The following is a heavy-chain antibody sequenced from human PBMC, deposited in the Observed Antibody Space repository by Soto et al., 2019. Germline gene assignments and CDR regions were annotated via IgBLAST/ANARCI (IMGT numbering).Heavy chain of an antibody. CDR1: GGSFSGYY. V-gene: IGHV4-34*01. CDR2: INHSGST. Sequence: ASETLSLTCAVYGGSFSGYYWSWIRQPPGKGLEWIGEINHSGSTNYNPSLKSRVTISVDTSKNQFSLKLSSVTAADTAVYYCARGSQSKDAFDIWGQGTMVTVSS. CDR3: ARGSQSKDAFDI. J-gene: IGHJ3*02.